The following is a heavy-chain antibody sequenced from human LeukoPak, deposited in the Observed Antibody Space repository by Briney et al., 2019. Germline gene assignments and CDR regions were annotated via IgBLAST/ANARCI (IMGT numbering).Heavy chain of an antibody. Sequence: GGSLRLSGAASGFTFSSHWMHWVRQAPGKGLVWVSRIKGDGSSPTYADSVKGRFTISRDNAKNTLYLQMNGLRAEDTAVYYCVRVRPRVGATNDAFDIWGQGTMVTVSS. V-gene: IGHV3-74*01. CDR1: GFTFSSHW. J-gene: IGHJ3*02. CDR2: IKGDGSSP. CDR3: VRVRPRVGATNDAFDI. D-gene: IGHD1-26*01.